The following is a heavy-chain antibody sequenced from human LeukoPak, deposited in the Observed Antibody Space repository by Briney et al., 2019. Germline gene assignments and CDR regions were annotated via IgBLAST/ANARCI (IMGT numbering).Heavy chain of an antibody. CDR1: GFTLSTYY. CDR2: IYSGGSA. Sequence: GGSLRLSCAASGFTLSTYYMNWVRQAPGKGLEWVSIIYSGGSAYYADSVKGRFTISRDTSKNTLSLQMNSLRAEDTAVYFCARVGDHFHWNLDLWGRGTLVTVSS. CDR3: ARVGDHFHWNLDL. D-gene: IGHD3-3*02. J-gene: IGHJ2*01. V-gene: IGHV3-53*01.